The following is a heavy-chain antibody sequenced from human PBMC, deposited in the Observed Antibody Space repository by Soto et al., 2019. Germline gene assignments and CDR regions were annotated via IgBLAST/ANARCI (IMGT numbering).Heavy chain of an antibody. V-gene: IGHV4-59*01. Sequence: SETLSLTCTVSGGSISSYYWSWIRQPPGKGLEWIGYIYYSGSTNYNPSLKSRVTISVDTSKNQFSLKLSSVTAADTAVYYCAREVGRTIDPWGQGTLVTVSS. D-gene: IGHD1-26*01. CDR3: AREVGRTIDP. CDR2: IYYSGST. CDR1: GGSISSYY. J-gene: IGHJ5*02.